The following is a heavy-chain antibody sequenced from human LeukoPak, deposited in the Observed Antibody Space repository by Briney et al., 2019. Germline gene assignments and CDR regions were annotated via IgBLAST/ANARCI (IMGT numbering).Heavy chain of an antibody. CDR2: ISSSSSTI. CDR1: GFTFSSYS. J-gene: IGHJ4*02. D-gene: IGHD6-19*01. CDR3: ARWGYSSGWYEEAVGY. V-gene: IGHV3-48*01. Sequence: GGSLRLSCAASGFTFSSYSMNWVRQAPGKGLEWVSYISSSSSTIYYADSVKGRFTISRDNAKNSLYLQMNSLRAEDTAVCYCARWGYSSGWYEEAVGYWGQGTLVTVSS.